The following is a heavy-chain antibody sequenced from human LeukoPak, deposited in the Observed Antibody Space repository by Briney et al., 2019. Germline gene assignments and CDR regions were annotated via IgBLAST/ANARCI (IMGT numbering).Heavy chain of an antibody. CDR2: INPSGGST. D-gene: IGHD4-23*01. CDR3: ARDNSVEDTAWWFDP. CDR1: GYTFTGYY. V-gene: IGHV1-46*01. J-gene: IGHJ5*02. Sequence: GASVKVSCKASGYTFTGYYMHWVRQASGQGLEWMGWINPSGGSTSYAQRFQGRVTMTRDMSTSTDYMEPSSLRSEDTAVYYCARDNSVEDTAWWFDPWGQGTLVTVSS.